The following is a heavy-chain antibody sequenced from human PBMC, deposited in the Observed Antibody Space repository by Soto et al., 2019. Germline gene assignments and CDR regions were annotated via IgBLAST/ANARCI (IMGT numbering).Heavy chain of an antibody. D-gene: IGHD6-13*01. CDR2: IYYSGST. Sequence: LSLTCTVSGGSISSGGYYWSWIRQHPGKGLEWIGYIYYSGSTYYNPSLKSRVTISVDTSKNQFSLKLSSVTAADTAVYYCAREGSSWPNTSFDYWGQGTLVTVS. V-gene: IGHV4-31*03. CDR3: AREGSSWPNTSFDY. J-gene: IGHJ4*02. CDR1: GGSISSGGYY.